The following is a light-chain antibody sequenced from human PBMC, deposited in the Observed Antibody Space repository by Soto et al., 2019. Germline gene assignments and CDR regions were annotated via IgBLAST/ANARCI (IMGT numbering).Light chain of an antibody. CDR3: QQYNNWPIT. CDR2: GAS. J-gene: IGKJ5*01. CDR1: QSVSSN. V-gene: IGKV3-15*01. Sequence: EIVMTQSPGTPSVSPGERATLSCRARQSVSSNLAWYQHKPGQAPRLLISGASTRATGIPARFSGSGSGTEFTLTISSQHSEDFAVYYCQQYNNWPITFGQGTRLEIK.